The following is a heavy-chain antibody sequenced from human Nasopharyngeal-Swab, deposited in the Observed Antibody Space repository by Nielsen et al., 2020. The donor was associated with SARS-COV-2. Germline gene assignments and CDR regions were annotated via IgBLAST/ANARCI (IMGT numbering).Heavy chain of an antibody. CDR2: INAGNGNT. J-gene: IGHJ6*03. CDR3: ASSTAAGTNYYYYYMDV. V-gene: IGHV1-3*01. Sequence: WVRQAPGQRLEWMGWINAGNGNTKYSQKFQGRVTITRDTSASTAYMELSSLRSEDTAMYYCASSTAAGTNYYYYYMDVWGKGTTVTVSS. D-gene: IGHD6-13*01.